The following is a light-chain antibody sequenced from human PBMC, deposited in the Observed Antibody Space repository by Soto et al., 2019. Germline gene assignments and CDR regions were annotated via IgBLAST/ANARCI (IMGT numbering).Light chain of an antibody. V-gene: IGKV3-20*01. CDR3: QHYGSSLPIT. CDR1: QSVSSNY. CDR2: GAS. J-gene: IGKJ5*01. Sequence: EIVLTQSPGTLSLSPGERATLSCRARQSVSSNYLAWYQQKPGQAPRLLIYGASSRATSIPDRFSGSGSGTDCTLTLSRLEPEDVSVYYCQHYGSSLPITFGQGTRLEIK.